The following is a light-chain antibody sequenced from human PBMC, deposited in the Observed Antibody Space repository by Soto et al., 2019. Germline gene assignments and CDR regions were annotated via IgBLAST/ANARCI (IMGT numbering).Light chain of an antibody. V-gene: IGKV3-11*01. CDR3: QQRSYLST. Sequence: EIEFARSLATLSLSRGETAALSFRVRQSGGCFVSCYQQTPGQATRLLICAASNRATGIPARFSGSGSGTFFPPTINRLAPEDVAVYYQQQRSYLSTFGRGTKVDI. CDR2: AAS. J-gene: IGKJ4*02. CDR1: QSGGCF.